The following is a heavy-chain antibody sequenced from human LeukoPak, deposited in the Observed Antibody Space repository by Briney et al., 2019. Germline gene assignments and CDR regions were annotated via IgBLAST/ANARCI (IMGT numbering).Heavy chain of an antibody. Sequence: SETLSLTCTVSGGSMSSSRYYWGWIRQPPGKGLEWIGSIYYSGSTYYNPSLKSRVTISVDTSKNQFSLKLSSVTAADTAVYYCARLPPHLLAGIDPWGQGTLVTVSS. V-gene: IGHV4-39*01. CDR2: IYYSGST. CDR3: ARLPPHLLAGIDP. D-gene: IGHD3-10*01. CDR1: GGSMSSSRYY. J-gene: IGHJ5*02.